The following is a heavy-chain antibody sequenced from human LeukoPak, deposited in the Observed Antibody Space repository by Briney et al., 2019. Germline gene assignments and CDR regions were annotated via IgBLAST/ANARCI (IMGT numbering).Heavy chain of an antibody. V-gene: IGHV3-23*01. Sequence: GGSPRLSCAASGFTFSSYAMSWVRQAPGKGLEWVSGISGSGGSTYYADSVKGRFTISRDNSKNTLYLQMNSLRAEDTAVYYCAKDRGFLEWLGQGFDPWGQGTLVTVSS. CDR2: ISGSGGST. CDR1: GFTFSSYA. J-gene: IGHJ5*02. D-gene: IGHD3-3*01. CDR3: AKDRGFLEWLGQGFDP.